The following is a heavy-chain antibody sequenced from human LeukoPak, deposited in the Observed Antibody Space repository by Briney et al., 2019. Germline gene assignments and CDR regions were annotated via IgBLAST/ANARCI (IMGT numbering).Heavy chain of an antibody. CDR2: ITWNSGNI. CDR3: AKGLLGYCSGGSCGFDL. CDR1: GFTFGDYA. Sequence: PGGSLRLSCAASGFTFGDYAMYWVRQALGKGLEWVSTITWNSGNIAYADSVKGRFTISRDNAKSSLYLQMNSLRDEDMALYYCAKGLLGYCSGGSCGFDLWGQGTLVTVSS. J-gene: IGHJ4*02. V-gene: IGHV3-9*03. D-gene: IGHD2-15*01.